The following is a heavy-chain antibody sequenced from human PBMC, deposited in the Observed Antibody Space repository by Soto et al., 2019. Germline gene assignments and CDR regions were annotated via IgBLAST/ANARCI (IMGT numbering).Heavy chain of an antibody. J-gene: IGHJ4*02. CDR1: GYTFTSYD. D-gene: IGHD1-7*01. V-gene: IGHV1-18*04. CDR2: ISAYNGNT. CDR3: ARDALAGRYNWNWGADY. Sequence: QVQLVQSGAEVKKPGASVKVSCKASGYTFTSYDISWVRQAPGQGLEWMGWISAYNGNTNYAQKLQGRVTMTTDTSTSTAYMELRSLRSDDTAVYYCARDALAGRYNWNWGADYWGQGTLVTVSS.